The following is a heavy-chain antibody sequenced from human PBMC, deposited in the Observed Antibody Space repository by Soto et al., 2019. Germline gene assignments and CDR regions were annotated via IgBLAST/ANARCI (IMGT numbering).Heavy chain of an antibody. CDR1: GFTFPSSA. V-gene: IGHV1-58*02. CDR2: IVVGSGNT. J-gene: IGHJ6*02. D-gene: IGHD4-17*01. CDR3: AAEGTVTTAMDV. Sequence: ASVKVSCKASGFTFPSSAMQWVRQARGQRLEWIGWIVVGSGNTNYAQKFQERVTITRDMSTSTAYMELSSLRSEDMAVYYCAAEGTVTTAMDVWGQGTTVTVSS.